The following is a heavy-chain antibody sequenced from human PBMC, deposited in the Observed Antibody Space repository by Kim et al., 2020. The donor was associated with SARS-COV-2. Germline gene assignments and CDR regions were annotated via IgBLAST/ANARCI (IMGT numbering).Heavy chain of an antibody. CDR3: ARKTDYFDS. V-gene: IGHV6-1*01. CDR1: GDNISSNTAA. Sequence: SQTLSFTCVISGDNISSNTAAWNWIRQSPSRGLEWLGRTFYRSKWYIDYAQFVKGRITINPDTSKNQFSLRLNSVTPDDTAVYYCARKTDYFDSWGQGTLVTVSS. J-gene: IGHJ4*02. CDR2: TFYRSKWYI.